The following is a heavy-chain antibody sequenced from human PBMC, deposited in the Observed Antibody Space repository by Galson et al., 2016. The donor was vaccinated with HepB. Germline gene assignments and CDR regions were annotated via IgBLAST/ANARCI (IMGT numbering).Heavy chain of an antibody. CDR1: GYTFTSYD. CDR2: MNPSSGNT. CDR3: ARTMVRGVPGFDI. J-gene: IGHJ3*02. V-gene: IGHV1-8*01. Sequence: SVKVSCKASGYTFTSYDINWVRQASGQGLERMGWMNPSSGNTGYAQNFQGRVSMTSDASISTAYMELSGLRSEDTAVYYCARTMVRGVPGFDIWGQGTMVAVSS. D-gene: IGHD3-10*01.